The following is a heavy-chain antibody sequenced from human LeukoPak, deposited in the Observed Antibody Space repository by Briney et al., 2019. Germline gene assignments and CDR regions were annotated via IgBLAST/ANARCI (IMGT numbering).Heavy chain of an antibody. CDR2: ISAYNGDT. V-gene: IGHV1-18*01. J-gene: IGHJ3*02. CDR1: GYTLTELS. Sequence: ASVKVSCKVSGYTLTELSMHWVRQAPGQGLEWMGWISAYNGDTHYAQKLQGRVTMTTDTSTSTAYMELRSLRSDDTAVYYCARDPRYILGVYSGRYTDAFDIWGQGTMVTVSS. D-gene: IGHD1-26*01. CDR3: ARDPRYILGVYSGRYTDAFDI.